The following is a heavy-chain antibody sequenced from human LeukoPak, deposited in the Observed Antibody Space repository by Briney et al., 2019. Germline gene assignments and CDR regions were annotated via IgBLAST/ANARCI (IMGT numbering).Heavy chain of an antibody. J-gene: IGHJ6*03. V-gene: IGHV3-23*01. CDR2: ISGSGGST. CDR1: GFTFSSYA. D-gene: IGHD6-13*01. CDR3: AKSPIAAAKYYYYYYYMDV. Sequence: SGGSLRLSCAASGFTFSSYAMSWVRQAPGKGLEWVSAISGSGGSTCYADSVKGRFTISRDNSKNTLYLQMNSLRAEDTAVYYCAKSPIAAAKYYYYYYYMDVWGKGTTVTVSS.